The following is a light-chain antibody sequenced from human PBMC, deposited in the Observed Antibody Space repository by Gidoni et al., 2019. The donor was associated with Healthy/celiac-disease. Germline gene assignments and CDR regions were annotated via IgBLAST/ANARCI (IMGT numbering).Light chain of an antibody. V-gene: IGKV1-39*01. CDR1: QSISSY. J-gene: IGKJ1*01. CDR3: QQSYSTPPWT. Sequence: DIQRTQPPSSLSASVGDRVTITCRASQSISSYLNWYQQKPGKAPKLLIYAASSLQSGVPSRFSGSGSGTDSTLTISSLQPEDFATYYCQQSYSTPPWTFGQGTKVEIK. CDR2: AAS.